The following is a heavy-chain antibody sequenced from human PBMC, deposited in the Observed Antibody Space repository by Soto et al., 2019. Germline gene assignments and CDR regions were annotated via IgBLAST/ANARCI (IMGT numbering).Heavy chain of an antibody. V-gene: IGHV3-53*01. CDR1: GFTVSSTF. CDR3: ARIPPRGEY. Sequence: EVQLVESGGGLIQPGESLRLSCAVSGFTVSSTFMSWVRQAPGKGLEWVSVIFNTGGTYYADSVKGRFTVSRDISKNTVFLQMHRLRAEDTAVYYCARIPPRGEYWGQGTLVAVSS. J-gene: IGHJ4*02. CDR2: IFNTGGT. D-gene: IGHD3-10*01.